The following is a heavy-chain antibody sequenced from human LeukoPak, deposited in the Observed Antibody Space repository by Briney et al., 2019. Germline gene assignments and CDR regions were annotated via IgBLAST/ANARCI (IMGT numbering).Heavy chain of an antibody. J-gene: IGHJ4*02. V-gene: IGHV3-23*01. Sequence: ETLSLTCTVSGGSISSYYWSWVRQAPGKGLEWVSAISGSGGSTYYADSVKGRFTISRDNSKNTLYLQMNSLRAEDTAVYYCAKARGSYFDYWGQGTLVTVSS. CDR1: GGSISSYY. D-gene: IGHD3-10*01. CDR3: AKARGSYFDY. CDR2: ISGSGGST.